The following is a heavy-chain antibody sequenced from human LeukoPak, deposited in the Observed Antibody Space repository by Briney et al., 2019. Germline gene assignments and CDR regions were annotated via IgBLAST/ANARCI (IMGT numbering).Heavy chain of an antibody. CDR3: ATVSTTVTNLFDS. CDR1: GFTFSNYW. D-gene: IGHD4-17*01. Sequence: GGSLRLSCEASGFTFSNYWMSWVRQTPEKGLEWVANIKRDGSEKYYGDSVKGRFTISRDNARKSLYLQMSSLRAEDTAVYYCATVSTTVTNLFDSRGQGTLVTVSS. V-gene: IGHV3-7*03. CDR2: IKRDGSEK. J-gene: IGHJ4*02.